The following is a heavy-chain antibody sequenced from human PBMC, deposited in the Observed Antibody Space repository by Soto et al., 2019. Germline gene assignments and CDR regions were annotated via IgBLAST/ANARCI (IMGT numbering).Heavy chain of an antibody. Sequence: QVQLQESGPGLVKPSETLSLTCTVSGGSISSYFWSWIRQPPGKGLEWIGYIYYSGSTNYNPSLKSRVTISVDTSKNQFSLMLSSVTAADTAVYYCARRGHGYYGSGSYNYWGQGTLVTVSS. J-gene: IGHJ4*02. V-gene: IGHV4-59*08. CDR2: IYYSGST. D-gene: IGHD3-10*01. CDR1: GGSISSYF. CDR3: ARRGHGYYGSGSYNY.